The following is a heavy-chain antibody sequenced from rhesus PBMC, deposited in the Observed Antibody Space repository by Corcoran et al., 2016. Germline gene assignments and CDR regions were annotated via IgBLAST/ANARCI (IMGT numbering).Heavy chain of an antibody. V-gene: IGHV1-111*02. Sequence: EVQLVQSGAEVKKPGASVKISCKASGYTFTDYYLHWVRQAPGEGRARVGRCDPEDIAASHCPKFQDRVTVTADTSNDTAYVRLGSLRAEDTAVYYLATDLSIAAAGLRFDWYFDIWGPGTPITISS. CDR3: ATDLSIAAAGLRFDWYFDI. CDR1: GYTFTDYY. J-gene: IGHJ2*01. D-gene: IGHD6S26*01. CDR2: CDPEDIAA.